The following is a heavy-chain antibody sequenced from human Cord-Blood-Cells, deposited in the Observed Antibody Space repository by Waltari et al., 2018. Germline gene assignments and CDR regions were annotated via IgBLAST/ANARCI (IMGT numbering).Heavy chain of an antibody. V-gene: IGHV4-59*01. D-gene: IGHD6-13*01. CDR1: GGSISSYY. Sequence: QVQLQESGPGLVKPSETLSLTCTVPGGSISSYYCSWIRQPPGKGLEWIGYIYYSGSTNYNPSLKSRVTISVDTSKNQFSLKLSSVTAADTAVYYCARDQLGSFDIWGQGTMVTVSS. CDR2: IYYSGST. CDR3: ARDQLGSFDI. J-gene: IGHJ3*02.